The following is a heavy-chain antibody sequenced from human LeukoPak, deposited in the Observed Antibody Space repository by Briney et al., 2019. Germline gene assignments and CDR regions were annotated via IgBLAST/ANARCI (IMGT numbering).Heavy chain of an antibody. J-gene: IGHJ5*02. D-gene: IGHD1-26*01. CDR3: ARVFKGGSYNWFDP. Sequence: SGTLSLTCTVSGGSVSSGSYYWSWIRQPPGKGLEWIGYIYYSGSTNYNPSLKSRVTISVDTSKNQFSLKLSSVTAADTAVYYCARVFKGGSYNWFDPWGQGTLVTVS. CDR2: IYYSGST. V-gene: IGHV4-61*01. CDR1: GGSVSSGSYY.